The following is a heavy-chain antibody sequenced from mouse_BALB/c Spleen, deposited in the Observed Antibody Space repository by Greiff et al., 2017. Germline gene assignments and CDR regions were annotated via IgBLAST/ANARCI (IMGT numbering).Heavy chain of an antibody. CDR2: INPYNDGT. D-gene: IGHD2-1*01. J-gene: IGHJ4*01. V-gene: IGHV1-14*01. Sequence: VQLQQSGPELVKPGASVKMSCKASGYTFTSYVMHWVKQKPGQGLEWIGYINPYNDGTKYNEKFKGKATLTSDKSSSTAYMELSSLTSEDSAVYYCARGGNVYAMDYWGQGTSVTVSS. CDR3: ARGGNVYAMDY. CDR1: GYTFTSYV.